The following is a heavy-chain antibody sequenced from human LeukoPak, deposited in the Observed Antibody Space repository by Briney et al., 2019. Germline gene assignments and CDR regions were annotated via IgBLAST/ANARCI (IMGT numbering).Heavy chain of an antibody. CDR1: GYTFTSYD. Sequence: ASVKVSCKASGYTFTSYDINWVRQAPGQGLEWMGWINPNSGGTNYAQKFQGRVTMTRDTSISTAYMELSRLRSDDTAVYYCARGYYYDSSGYYPADAFDIWGQGTMVTVSS. CDR3: ARGYYYDSSGYYPADAFDI. D-gene: IGHD3-22*01. V-gene: IGHV1-2*02. J-gene: IGHJ3*02. CDR2: INPNSGGT.